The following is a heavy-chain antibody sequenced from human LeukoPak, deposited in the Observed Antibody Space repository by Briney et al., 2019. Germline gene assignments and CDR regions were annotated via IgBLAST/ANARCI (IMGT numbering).Heavy chain of an antibody. CDR2: IYYSGST. J-gene: IGHJ5*02. CDR1: GGSISSGGYY. Sequence: SETLSLTCTVSGGSISSGGYYWSWIRQHPGKGLEWIGYIYYSGSTYYNPSLKSRVTISVDTPKNQMSLKLSSVTTADTAVYFCARHEDDYFGSGGYNWFDPWGQGILVTVSS. V-gene: IGHV4-31*03. D-gene: IGHD3-10*01. CDR3: ARHEDDYFGSGGYNWFDP.